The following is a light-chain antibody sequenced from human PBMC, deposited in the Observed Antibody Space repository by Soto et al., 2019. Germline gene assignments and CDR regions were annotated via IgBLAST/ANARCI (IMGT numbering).Light chain of an antibody. CDR1: SSNIGSKT. Sequence: QAVVTQPPSASGTPGQRVTISCSGSSSNIGSKTVNWYQYLPGTAPKLLTWPNNQRPSGVPDRFSGSKSGTSASLAISGLQSEDEADYYCAVWDDSLNGLVFGGGTKVTVL. J-gene: IGLJ2*01. CDR3: AVWDDSLNGLV. CDR2: PNN. V-gene: IGLV1-44*01.